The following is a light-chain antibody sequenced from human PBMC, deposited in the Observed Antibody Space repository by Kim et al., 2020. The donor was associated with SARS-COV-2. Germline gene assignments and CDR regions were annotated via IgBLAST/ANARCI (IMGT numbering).Light chain of an antibody. J-gene: IGLJ2*01. Sequence: SYELTQPLSVSVALGQTATITCGGDHIGSKKVHWYQEKPGQAPVLVIYRDSNRASGIPERFSGSKSGNTATLTISRAQAGDEADYYCQVWDSSTGVFGGGTQLTVL. CDR1: HIGSKK. CDR2: RDS. V-gene: IGLV3-9*01. CDR3: QVWDSSTGV.